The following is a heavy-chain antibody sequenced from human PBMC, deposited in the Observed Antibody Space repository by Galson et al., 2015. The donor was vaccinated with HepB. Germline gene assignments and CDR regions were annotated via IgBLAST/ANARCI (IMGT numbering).Heavy chain of an antibody. Sequence: CAISGDSVSSNTAAWNRIRQSPSRGLEWLGRTYHRAKWYQDYAVSVKSRMTINSATSKNPFSLHLNSVTPEDTAVYYCARVRTRRPPYHYYGLDVWGQGTTVPVSS. V-gene: IGHV6-1*01. CDR1: GDSVSSNTAA. CDR2: TYHRAKWYQ. CDR3: ARVRTRRPPYHYYGLDV. J-gene: IGHJ6*02.